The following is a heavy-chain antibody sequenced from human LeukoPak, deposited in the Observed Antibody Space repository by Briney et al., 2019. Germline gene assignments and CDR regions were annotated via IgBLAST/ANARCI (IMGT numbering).Heavy chain of an antibody. CDR2: IYYSGST. Sequence: SETLSLTCIVSGVSISSYYWSWIRQPPGKGLEWIGYIYYSGSTNYNPSLKSRVTISVDTSKNQLSLKLSSVTAADAAVYYCARAGTRPSGYDYWGQGTLVTVSS. CDR1: GVSISSYY. J-gene: IGHJ4*02. D-gene: IGHD3-22*01. V-gene: IGHV4-59*01. CDR3: ARAGTRPSGYDY.